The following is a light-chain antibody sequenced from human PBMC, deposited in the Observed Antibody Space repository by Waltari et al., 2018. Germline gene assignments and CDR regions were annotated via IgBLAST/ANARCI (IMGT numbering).Light chain of an antibody. CDR2: EAS. Sequence: DIQMTQYPSTRSASVGDRVTISCRASQSIITWLAWYQQKPGKAPKLLVYEASSLESGVPSRFSGSGSGTEFTLTISSLQADDFATYYCQQYNKYPLTFGGGTKVEI. V-gene: IGKV1-5*03. J-gene: IGKJ4*01. CDR1: QSIITW. CDR3: QQYNKYPLT.